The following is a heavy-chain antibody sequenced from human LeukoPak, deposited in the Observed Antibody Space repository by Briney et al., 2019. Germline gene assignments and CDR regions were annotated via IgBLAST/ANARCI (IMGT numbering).Heavy chain of an antibody. CDR3: ARDSLRGSYVDY. V-gene: IGHV4-30-2*01. CDR2: FYHSGST. CDR1: GGSISSGAYY. Sequence: TSETLSLTCTVSGGSISSGAYYWSWIRQPPGKGLEWIGYFYHSGSTYYNPSLKSRVTISVDRSKNQFSLKLSSVTAADTAVYYCARDSLRGSYVDYWGQGTLVTVSS. D-gene: IGHD1-26*01. J-gene: IGHJ4*02.